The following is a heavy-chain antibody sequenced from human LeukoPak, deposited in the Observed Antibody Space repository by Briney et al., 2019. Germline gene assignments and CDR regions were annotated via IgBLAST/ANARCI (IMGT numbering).Heavy chain of an antibody. V-gene: IGHV4-59*01. Sequence: SETLSLTCTVSGGSISGSYWSWIRQPPGKGLEWIAYMYNSGSTNYNPSLKSRVTISIDTSENQFSLKLSSLPAADTAIYYCARGIESYGDYGYWGQGSLVTVSS. CDR3: ARGIESYGDYGY. CDR2: MYNSGST. J-gene: IGHJ4*02. CDR1: GGSISGSY. D-gene: IGHD4-17*01.